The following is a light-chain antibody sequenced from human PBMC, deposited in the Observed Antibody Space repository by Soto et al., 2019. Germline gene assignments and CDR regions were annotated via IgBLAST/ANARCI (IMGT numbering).Light chain of an antibody. Sequence: QSALTHPASVSGSPGQSITISCTGTSSDVGGYNYVSWYQQHPGKAPKFIIYDVSNRPSGVSNRFSCSKSGNTASLTISGLQAEDEADYYCSSYTTSNTRQIVFGTGTKVTVL. J-gene: IGLJ1*01. CDR3: SSYTTSNTRQIV. CDR2: DVS. V-gene: IGLV2-14*01. CDR1: SSDVGGYNY.